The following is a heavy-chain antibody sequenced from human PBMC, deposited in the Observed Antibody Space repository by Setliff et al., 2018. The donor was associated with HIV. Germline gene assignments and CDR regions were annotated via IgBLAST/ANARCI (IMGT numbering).Heavy chain of an antibody. CDR1: GGSFSGYY. V-gene: IGHV4-34*01. Sequence: LSLPFSVLGGSFSGYYWSGIRPHPGKGVEWIGEINHSGIPAYNPSLKSRVTISVDTSKNQFSLNRSSVTAADTSVYYCARYDYGDFDYGGQGTLVTVSS. CDR2: INHSGIP. CDR3: ARYDYGDFDY. J-gene: IGHJ4*02. D-gene: IGHD4-17*01.